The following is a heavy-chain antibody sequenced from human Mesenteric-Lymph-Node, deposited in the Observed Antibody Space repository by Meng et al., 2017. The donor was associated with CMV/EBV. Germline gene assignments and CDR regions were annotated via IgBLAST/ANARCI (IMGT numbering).Heavy chain of an antibody. J-gene: IGHJ5*02. V-gene: IGHV4-39*07. Sequence: STVYWGWVRQTPGKELAWFGSYYYGESTYCSPSLKDQVTVSIDTSKNQFSMKLSSVTATNTAVYYCARSIFGAGVAAAGPLSRFDPWGQGALVTVSS. CDR1: STVY. CDR3: ARSIFGAGVAAAGPLSRFDP. CDR2: YYYGEST. D-gene: IGHD6-13*01.